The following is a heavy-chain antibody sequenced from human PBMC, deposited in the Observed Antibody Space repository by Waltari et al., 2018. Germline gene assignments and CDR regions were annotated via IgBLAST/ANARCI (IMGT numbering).Heavy chain of an antibody. D-gene: IGHD4-17*01. CDR1: GFSFSTYT. Sequence: EVQLVESGGGLVKPGESLRLSCVASGFSFSTYTMNWVRQAPGKGLGWVSSISSSSNHTYYAHSLRGRCTISRDNAKNSLLLQMNALRAEDTAVYYCTREVTVTDADYWGQGTLVTVSS. J-gene: IGHJ4*02. CDR2: ISSSSNHT. V-gene: IGHV3-21*01. CDR3: TREVTVTDADY.